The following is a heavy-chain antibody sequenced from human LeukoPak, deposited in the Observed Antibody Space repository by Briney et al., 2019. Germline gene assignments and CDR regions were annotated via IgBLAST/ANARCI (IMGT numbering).Heavy chain of an antibody. CDR3: GKDFRASYLIDY. CDR2: ISGSGGST. D-gene: IGHD1-26*01. Sequence: GGSLRLSCAASGFTFSSYAMSWVRQAPGKGLEWVSAISGSGGSTYYADSVNGRFTISRDNSKNTLYLQMNSLRAEVTAVYYCGKDFRASYLIDYWGQGTLVTVSS. CDR1: GFTFSSYA. J-gene: IGHJ4*02. V-gene: IGHV3-23*01.